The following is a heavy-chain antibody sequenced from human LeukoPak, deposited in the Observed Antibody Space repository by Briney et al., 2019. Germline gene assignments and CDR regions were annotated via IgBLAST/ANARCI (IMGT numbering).Heavy chain of an antibody. D-gene: IGHD2-21*02. Sequence: GGSLRLSCAASGFTFSSYGMSWVRQAPGKGLEWVSSISGSGLNTYYADSVKGRFTISRDNAKNSLYLQMNSLRAEDTAVYYCARDRGGYCGGDCYLEYFQHWGQGTLVTVSS. CDR1: GFTFSSYG. CDR2: ISGSGLNT. J-gene: IGHJ1*01. V-gene: IGHV3-23*01. CDR3: ARDRGGYCGGDCYLEYFQH.